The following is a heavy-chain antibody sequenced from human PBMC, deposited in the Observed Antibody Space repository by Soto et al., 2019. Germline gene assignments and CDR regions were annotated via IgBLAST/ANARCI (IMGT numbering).Heavy chain of an antibody. Sequence: GGSLRLSCAASGFTFSSYAMSWVRQAPGKGLEWVSAISGSGGSTYYADSVKGRFTISRDNSKNTLYLQMNSLRAEDTAVYYCAKVSTLGVVNPNYYYYGMDVWGQGTTVTVSS. J-gene: IGHJ6*02. D-gene: IGHD3-3*01. CDR2: ISGSGGST. V-gene: IGHV3-23*01. CDR1: GFTFSSYA. CDR3: AKVSTLGVVNPNYYYYGMDV.